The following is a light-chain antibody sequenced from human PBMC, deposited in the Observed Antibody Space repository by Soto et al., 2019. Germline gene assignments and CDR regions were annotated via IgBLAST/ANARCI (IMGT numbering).Light chain of an antibody. CDR2: DAS. Sequence: EIVMTQSPATLSLSPGGRATLSCRASQSVSSNLAWYQQKPGQAPRLLIYDASTRATGIPARFRGSGSGTEFTLTISSLQSEDFAVYYCQQYNNWPPWTFGQGTKVEIK. V-gene: IGKV3-15*01. J-gene: IGKJ1*01. CDR1: QSVSSN. CDR3: QQYNNWPPWT.